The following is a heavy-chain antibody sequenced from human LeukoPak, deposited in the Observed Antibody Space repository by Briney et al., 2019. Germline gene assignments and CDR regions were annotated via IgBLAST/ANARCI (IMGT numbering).Heavy chain of an antibody. CDR2: ISGSGGST. V-gene: IGHV3-23*01. Sequence: GGSLRLSCAASGFTFSSYAMSWVRQAPGKGLEWVPAISGSGGSTYYADSVKGRFTISRDNSKNTLYLQMNSLRAEDTAVYYCAKDQDYYGSRQLDYWGQGTLVTVSS. CDR3: AKDQDYYGSRQLDY. CDR1: GFTFSSYA. J-gene: IGHJ4*02. D-gene: IGHD3-10*01.